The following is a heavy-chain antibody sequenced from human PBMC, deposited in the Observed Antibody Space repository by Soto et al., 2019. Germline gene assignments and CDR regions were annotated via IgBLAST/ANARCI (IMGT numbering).Heavy chain of an antibody. CDR1: GGSISSGGYY. V-gene: IGHV4-31*03. CDR2: IYYSGST. J-gene: IGHJ6*02. Sequence: QVQLQESGPGLVKPSQTLSLTCTVSGGSISSGGYYWSWIRQHPGKGLEWIGYIYYSGSTYYNPSLKSRVTISVDTSKNQFSLKLSSVTAADTAVYYCARATGYSSSTKPDFYYYYGMDVWGQGTKVTVSS. CDR3: ARATGYSSSTKPDFYYYYGMDV. D-gene: IGHD6-13*01.